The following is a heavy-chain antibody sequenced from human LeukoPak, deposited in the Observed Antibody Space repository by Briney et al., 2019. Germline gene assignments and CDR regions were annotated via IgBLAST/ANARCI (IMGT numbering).Heavy chain of an antibody. D-gene: IGHD3-10*01. Sequence: SETLSLTCTVSGGSISSSSYYWGWIRQPPGKGLEWIGSIYYSGSTYYNPSLKSRVTISVDTSKNQFSLKLSSVTAADTAVYYCARRPPGAPFDYWGQGTLVTV. CDR3: ARRPPGAPFDY. J-gene: IGHJ4*02. CDR1: GGSISSSSYY. CDR2: IYYSGST. V-gene: IGHV4-39*01.